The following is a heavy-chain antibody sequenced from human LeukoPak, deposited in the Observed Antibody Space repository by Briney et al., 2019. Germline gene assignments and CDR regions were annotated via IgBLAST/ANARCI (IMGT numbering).Heavy chain of an antibody. Sequence: SETLSLTCTVSGGSISSYYWSWIRQPPGKGLEWIGYIYYSGSTNYNPSLKRRVTISVDTSKNQFSLKMSSVTAADTAVYYCARFDGYYGMDVWGKGTTVTVSS. J-gene: IGHJ6*04. CDR3: ARFDGYYGMDV. CDR1: GGSISSYY. D-gene: IGHD5-24*01. V-gene: IGHV4-59*01. CDR2: IYYSGST.